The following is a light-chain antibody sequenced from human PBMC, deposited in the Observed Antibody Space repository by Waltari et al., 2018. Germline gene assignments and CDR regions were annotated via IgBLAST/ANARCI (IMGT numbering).Light chain of an antibody. CDR1: SSDVGAYKS. J-gene: IGLJ2*01. CDR3: SSYAGRNTVI. CDR2: EVN. Sequence: QSALTQPPSASGSPGQSVTISCTGTSSDVGAYKSVSWYQLRPGKPPKLLIFEVNNRPSWVPDRFSGSRSGNTASLTVSGRQADDEADYFCSSYAGRNTVIFGGGTKLTVL. V-gene: IGLV2-8*01.